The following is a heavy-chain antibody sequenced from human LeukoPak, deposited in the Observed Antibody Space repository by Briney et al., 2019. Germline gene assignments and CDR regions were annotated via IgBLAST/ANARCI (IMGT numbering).Heavy chain of an antibody. CDR3: AFSGAKVSSYYYGMDV. J-gene: IGHJ6*02. CDR1: GGSFSSGSYY. CDR2: IYYSGST. D-gene: IGHD1-26*01. V-gene: IGHV4-61*01. Sequence: PSETLSLACTVSGGSFSSGSYYWSWIRQPPGKGLEWIGYIYYSGSTNYNPSLKSRVTISVDTSKNQFSLKLSSVTAADTAVYYCAFSGAKVSSYYYGMDVWGQGTTVTVSS.